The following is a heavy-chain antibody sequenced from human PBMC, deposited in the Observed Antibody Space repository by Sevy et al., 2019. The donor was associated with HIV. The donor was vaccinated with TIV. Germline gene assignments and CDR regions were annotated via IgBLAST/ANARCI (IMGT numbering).Heavy chain of an antibody. CDR1: GGSISSSSYY. D-gene: IGHD2-2*02. CDR2: IYYSGST. CDR3: ARQAHIVVVPAAIEGPGWFDP. Sequence: SETLSLTCTVSGGSISSSSYYWGWIRQPPGKGLEWIGSIYYSGSTYYNPSLKRRVTISVDTSKNQFSLKLSSVTAADTAVYYCARQAHIVVVPAAIEGPGWFDPWGQGTLVTASS. V-gene: IGHV4-39*01. J-gene: IGHJ5*02.